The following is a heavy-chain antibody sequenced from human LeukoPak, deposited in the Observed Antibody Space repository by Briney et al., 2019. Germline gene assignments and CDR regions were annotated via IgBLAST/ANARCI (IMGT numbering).Heavy chain of an antibody. D-gene: IGHD3-10*01. J-gene: IGHJ3*02. Sequence: VASVKVSCKTSGGTVSSFALSWMRQAPGQGPEWMGGFIPILRTPKDAQKFQGRVTITTDESTDTLYMELSGLRVEDTAVYYCATSSRGHAFDIWGQGTMVTV. CDR1: GGTVSSFA. CDR2: FIPILRTP. V-gene: IGHV1-69*05. CDR3: ATSSRGHAFDI.